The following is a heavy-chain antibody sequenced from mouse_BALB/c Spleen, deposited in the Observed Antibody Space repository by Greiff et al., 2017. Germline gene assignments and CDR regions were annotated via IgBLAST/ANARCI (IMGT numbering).Heavy chain of an antibody. CDR2: INPSNGRT. CDR3: AYGNYGNYFDY. Sequence: QVPLQQPGAELVKPGASVKLSCKASGYTFTSYWMHWVKQRPGQGLEWIGEINPSNGRTNYNEKFKSKATLTVDKSSSTAYMQLSSLTSEDSAVYYCAYGNYGNYFDYWGQGTTLTVSS. J-gene: IGHJ2*01. D-gene: IGHD2-10*02. V-gene: IGHV1S81*02. CDR1: GYTFTSYW.